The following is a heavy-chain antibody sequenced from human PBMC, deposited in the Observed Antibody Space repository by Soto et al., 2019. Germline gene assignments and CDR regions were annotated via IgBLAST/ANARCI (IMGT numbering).Heavy chain of an antibody. D-gene: IGHD1-1*01. CDR1: GYTFTSYG. J-gene: IGHJ6*02. V-gene: IGHV1-18*01. CDR2: ISAYNGNT. CDR3: AKEGESTGTRGDYYGMDV. Sequence: ASVKVSCKASGYTFTSYGISWVRQAPGQGLEWMGWISAYNGNTNYAQKLQGRVTMTTDTSTSTAYMELRSLRAEDTAVYYCAKEGESTGTRGDYYGMDVWGQGTTVTVSS.